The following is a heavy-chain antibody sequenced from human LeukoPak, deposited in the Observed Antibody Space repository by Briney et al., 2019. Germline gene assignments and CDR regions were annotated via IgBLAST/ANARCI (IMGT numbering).Heavy chain of an antibody. D-gene: IGHD5-12*01. Sequence: SEALSLTCAVYGGSFSGYYWSWIRQPPGKGLEWIGEINHSGSTNYNPSLKSRVTISVDTSKNQFSLKLSSVTAADTAVYFCVRLVGGDIDYWGQGTLVTVSS. J-gene: IGHJ4*02. V-gene: IGHV4-34*01. CDR2: INHSGST. CDR1: GGSFSGYY. CDR3: VRLVGGDIDY.